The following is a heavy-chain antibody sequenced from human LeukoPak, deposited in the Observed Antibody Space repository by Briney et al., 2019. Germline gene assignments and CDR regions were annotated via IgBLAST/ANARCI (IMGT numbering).Heavy chain of an antibody. J-gene: IGHJ4*02. CDR2: ISAYNGYT. CDR1: GYTFTTYG. D-gene: IGHD6-13*01. Sequence: ASVKVSCKASGYTFTTYGISWARQAPGQGLEWMGWISAYNGYTNYAQNLQGRVTMTTDTSTSTAYMELRSLRSDDTAVYYCARDPGSSTCPDYWGQGTLVTVSS. V-gene: IGHV1-18*01. CDR3: ARDPGSSTCPDY.